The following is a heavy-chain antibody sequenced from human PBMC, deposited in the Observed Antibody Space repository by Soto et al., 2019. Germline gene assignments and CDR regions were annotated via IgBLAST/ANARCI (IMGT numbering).Heavy chain of an antibody. CDR1: GFTFSSYG. CDR3: AKDPGGSSSSLFYYFDY. J-gene: IGHJ4*02. V-gene: IGHV3-30*18. Sequence: PGGSLRLSCAASGFTFSSYGMHWVRQAPGKGLEWVAVISYDGSNKYYADSVKGRFTISRDNSKNTLYLQMNSLRAEDTAVYYCAKDPGGSSSSLFYYFDYSGQGTLVTVSS. D-gene: IGHD2-15*01. CDR2: ISYDGSNK.